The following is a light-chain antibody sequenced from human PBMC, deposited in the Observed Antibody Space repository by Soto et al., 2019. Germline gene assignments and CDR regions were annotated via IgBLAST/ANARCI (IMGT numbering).Light chain of an antibody. V-gene: IGKV1-39*01. J-gene: IGKJ2*01. Sequence: DLQMTQFPDSLSASVGDRVTITCRASQSIVTYLNWYQQKPGKAPNLLVYAASSLQSGVPSRFSGSGSGTDFTLTISTLQPEDFATYYCQQTYSPPYSIGQGTKLEI. CDR3: QQTYSPPYS. CDR1: QSIVTY. CDR2: AAS.